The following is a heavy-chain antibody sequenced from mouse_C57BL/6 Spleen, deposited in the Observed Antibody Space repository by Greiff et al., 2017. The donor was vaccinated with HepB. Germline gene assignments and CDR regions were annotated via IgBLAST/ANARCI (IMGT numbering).Heavy chain of an antibody. V-gene: IGHV1-84*01. J-gene: IGHJ1*03. CDR3: AICGYYGSSCGGGWYFDV. D-gene: IGHD1-1*01. CDR1: GYTFTDYY. Sequence: VQLQQSGPELVKPGASVKISCKASGYTFTDYYINWVKQRPGQGLEWIGWIYPGSGNTKYNEKFKGKATLTVDTSSSTAYMQLSSLTSEDSAVYFCAICGYYGSSCGGGWYFDVWGTGTTVTVSS. CDR2: IYPGSGNT.